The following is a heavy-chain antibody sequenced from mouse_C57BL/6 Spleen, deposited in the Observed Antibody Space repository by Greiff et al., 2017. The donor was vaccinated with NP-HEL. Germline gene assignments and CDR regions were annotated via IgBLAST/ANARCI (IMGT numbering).Heavy chain of an antibody. J-gene: IGHJ1*03. CDR3: SPITTVVADWYFDV. Sequence: VQLQQSGAELVKPGASVKISCKASGYAFSSYWMNWVQQRPGKGLEWIGQIYPGAGDTNYNGKFKGKAKLTADKSSSTAYMQISSLTSEDSAVYCGSPITTVVADWYFDVWGTVTTVTVSS. V-gene: IGHV1-80*01. CDR1: GYAFSSYW. D-gene: IGHD1-1*01. CDR2: IYPGAGDT.